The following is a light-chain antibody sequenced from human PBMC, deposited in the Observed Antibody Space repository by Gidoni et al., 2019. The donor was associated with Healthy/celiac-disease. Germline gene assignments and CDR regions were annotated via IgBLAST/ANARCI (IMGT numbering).Light chain of an antibody. CDR1: SSNIGSNY. J-gene: IGLJ1*01. V-gene: IGLV1-47*01. CDR3: AAWDDSLSGSYV. Sequence: QSVLTQPPSASGTPGQRVTISCSGRSSNIGSNYVYWSQQLPGTSPKLLFYRNNQRPSGVPDRFSGSKPGTSASLAISGLRSEDDADYYCAAWDDSLSGSYVFGTGTKVTVL. CDR2: RNN.